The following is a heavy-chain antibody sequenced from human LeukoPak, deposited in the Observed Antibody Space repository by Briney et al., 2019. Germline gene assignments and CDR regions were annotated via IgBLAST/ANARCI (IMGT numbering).Heavy chain of an antibody. J-gene: IGHJ4*02. CDR1: GGSITSSNW. V-gene: IGHV4-4*02. CDR2: IYHSGST. CDR3: ARNAGNSDVDY. D-gene: IGHD4-23*01. Sequence: KSSETLSLTCAVSGGSITSSNWWTWVRQPPGKGLEWIGEIYHSGSTNYNPSLKSRVTISVDKSNNQFSLRLNSVTAADTAVYYCARNAGNSDVDYWGQGTLVTVSS.